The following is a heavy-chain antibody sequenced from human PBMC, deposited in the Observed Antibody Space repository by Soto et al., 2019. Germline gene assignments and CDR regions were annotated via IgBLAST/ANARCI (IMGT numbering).Heavy chain of an antibody. CDR2: IYYSGST. D-gene: IGHD3-9*01. Sequence: KASETLSLTCTVSGGSISSYYWSWIRQPPGKGLEWIGYIYYSGSTNYNPSLKSRVTISVDTSKNQFSLKLNSVTAADTAVYYCARVGHYDILTGYYNVFWFDPWGQGTLVTVSS. CDR1: GGSISSYY. V-gene: IGHV4-59*01. CDR3: ARVGHYDILTGYYNVFWFDP. J-gene: IGHJ5*02.